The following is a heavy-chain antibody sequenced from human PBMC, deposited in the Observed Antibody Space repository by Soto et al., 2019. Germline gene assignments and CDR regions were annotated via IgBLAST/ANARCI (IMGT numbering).Heavy chain of an antibody. D-gene: IGHD6-13*01. Sequence: PGGSLRLSCAASGFTFSTQAMTWVRQAPGKGLEWVSSIGSTGVDTYHADSVKGRFAISRDNSKSTLYLQMTSLRAEDTALYYCATLKSAAHFDYWGKGTLVTVAS. CDR3: ATLKSAAHFDY. CDR1: GFTFSTQA. V-gene: IGHV3-23*01. J-gene: IGHJ4*02. CDR2: IGSTGVDT.